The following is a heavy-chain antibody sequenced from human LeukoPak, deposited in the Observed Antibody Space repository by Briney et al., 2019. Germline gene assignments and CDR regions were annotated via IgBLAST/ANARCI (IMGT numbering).Heavy chain of an antibody. CDR2: VYYSGRT. CDR3: ARAFGLVNYYYYYYMDV. Sequence: SETLSLTCTVSGDSISSYYWSWIRQPPGKGLEWIGYVYYSGRTNYNPSLKSRVTISVDTSKNQFSLKLSSVTAADTAVYYCARAFGLVNYYYYYYMDVWGKGTTVTVSS. D-gene: IGHD3/OR15-3a*01. V-gene: IGHV4-59*12. CDR1: GDSISSYY. J-gene: IGHJ6*03.